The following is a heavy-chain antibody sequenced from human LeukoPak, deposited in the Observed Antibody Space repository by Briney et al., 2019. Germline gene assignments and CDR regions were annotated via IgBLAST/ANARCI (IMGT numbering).Heavy chain of an antibody. V-gene: IGHV1-18*01. CDR3: ARDIGYSSSSAVGY. D-gene: IGHD6-6*01. J-gene: IGHJ4*02. CDR2: ISAYNGNT. Sequence: ASVKVSCKASGYTFTSSGISWVRQAPGQGLEWMGWISAYNGNTNYAQKLQGRVTMTTDTSTSTAYMELRSLRSDDTAVYYCARDIGYSSSSAVGYWGQGTLVTVSS. CDR1: GYTFTSSG.